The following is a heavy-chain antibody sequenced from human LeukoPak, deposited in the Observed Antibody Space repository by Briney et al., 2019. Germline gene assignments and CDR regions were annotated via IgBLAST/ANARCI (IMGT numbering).Heavy chain of an antibody. J-gene: IGHJ3*02. V-gene: IGHV3-21*01. CDR3: ARERKYSSGWHGAFDI. CDR1: GFTFSSYS. Sequence: GGSLRLSCAASGFTFSSYSMNWVRQAPGKGLEWVSSISSSSSYIYYADSVKGRFTISRDNAKNSLYLQMNSLRAEDTAVYYCARERKYSSGWHGAFDIWGQGTMVTVSS. D-gene: IGHD6-19*01. CDR2: ISSSSSYI.